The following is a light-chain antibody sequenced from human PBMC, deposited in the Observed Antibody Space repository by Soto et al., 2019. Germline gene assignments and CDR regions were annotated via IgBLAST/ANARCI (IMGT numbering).Light chain of an antibody. CDR2: EVS. CDR1: SSDVGSYNL. J-gene: IGLJ1*01. CDR3: CSYAGSSTFYV. V-gene: IGLV2-23*02. Sequence: QSALTQPASVSGSPGQSITISCTGTSSDVGSYNLVSWYQQHPGKAPKLMIYEVSKRPSGVSNRFSGPKSGDTASLTISGLQAEDEADYYSCSYAGSSTFYVFVTGTKVTVL.